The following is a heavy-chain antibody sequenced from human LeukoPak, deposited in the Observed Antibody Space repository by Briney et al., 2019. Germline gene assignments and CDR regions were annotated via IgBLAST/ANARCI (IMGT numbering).Heavy chain of an antibody. V-gene: IGHV3-23*01. CDR1: GCTFSSYA. CDR2: ISGSGRST. Sequence: PGGSLRLSCASSGCTFSSYAMSWVRQAPGKGLEGVSAISGSGRSTYYADSGKGRFPSSRDKSKNTLYLQKNNLRADDTAVYYCAKSDIVVVPAAIFWYVDLWGRATLVTVSS. CDR3: AKSDIVVVPAAIFWYVDL. D-gene: IGHD2-2*01. J-gene: IGHJ2*01.